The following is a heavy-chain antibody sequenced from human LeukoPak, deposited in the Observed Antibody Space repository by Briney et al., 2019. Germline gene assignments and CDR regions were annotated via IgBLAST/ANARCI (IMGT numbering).Heavy chain of an antibody. CDR1: GGSISSYY. CDR3: AREVPWVWNFDL. V-gene: IGHV4-59*12. J-gene: IGHJ2*01. D-gene: IGHD1-26*01. Sequence: SETLSLTCTVSGGSISSYYWSWIRQPPGTGLEWIGYIYYSGSTYYNPSLKSRVTISVDTSKNQFSLKLNSVTAADTAVYYCAREVPWVWNFDLWGRGTLVTVSS. CDR2: IYYSGST.